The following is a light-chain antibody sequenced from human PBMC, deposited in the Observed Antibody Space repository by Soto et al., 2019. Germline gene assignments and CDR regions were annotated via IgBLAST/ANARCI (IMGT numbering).Light chain of an antibody. V-gene: IGLV2-14*01. CDR1: SSDVGGYNY. J-gene: IGLJ1*01. Sequence: QSALTQPASVSGSPGQSITISCTGTSSDVGGYNYVSWYQQHPSKAPKLMIYEVSNRPSGVSNRFSGSKSGNTASLTISGLQAENEADYYCSSYTGSSTPYVFGTGTKLTVL. CDR2: EVS. CDR3: SSYTGSSTPYV.